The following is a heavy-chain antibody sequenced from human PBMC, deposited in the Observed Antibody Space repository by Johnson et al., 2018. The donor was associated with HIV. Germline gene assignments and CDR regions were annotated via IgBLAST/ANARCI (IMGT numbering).Heavy chain of an antibody. CDR2: INWNGGKT. J-gene: IGHJ3*02. V-gene: IGHV3-20*04. D-gene: IGHD6-6*01. Sequence: EVQLVESGGGVVRPGGSLRLSCAASGFTFDDYGMSWVRQAPGKGLEWVSGINWNGGKTAYADSVKGRFTISRDNAKNSLYLQMISLRAEDTAVYYCAREIIAARPSAFDIWGQGTMVTVSS. CDR1: GFTFDDYG. CDR3: AREIIAARPSAFDI.